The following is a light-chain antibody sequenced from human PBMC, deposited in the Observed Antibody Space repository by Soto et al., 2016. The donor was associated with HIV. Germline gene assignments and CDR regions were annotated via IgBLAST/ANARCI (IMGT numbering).Light chain of an antibody. Sequence: DIQMTQSPSSLSASVGDRVTITCRASQSINSYLNWYQEKPGKAPKVLIYAASSLQSGVPSRFSGSGSGTDFTLTISSLQPEDFATYYCQQSYSTPYTLGQGTKLEI. J-gene: IGKJ2*01. CDR2: AAS. CDR1: QSINSY. V-gene: IGKV1-39*01. CDR3: QQSYSTPYT.